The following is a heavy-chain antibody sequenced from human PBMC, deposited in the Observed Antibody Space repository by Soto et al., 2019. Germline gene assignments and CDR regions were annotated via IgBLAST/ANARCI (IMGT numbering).Heavy chain of an antibody. CDR3: AKTNYYDSSGYQHDAFDI. CDR2: ISYDGSNK. V-gene: IGHV3-30*18. J-gene: IGHJ3*02. D-gene: IGHD3-22*01. Sequence: GGSLRLSCAASGFTFSSYGMHWVRQAPGKGLEWVAVISYDGSNKYYADSVKGRFTISRDNSKNTLYLQMNSLRAEDTAVYYCAKTNYYDSSGYQHDAFDIWGQGTMVT. CDR1: GFTFSSYG.